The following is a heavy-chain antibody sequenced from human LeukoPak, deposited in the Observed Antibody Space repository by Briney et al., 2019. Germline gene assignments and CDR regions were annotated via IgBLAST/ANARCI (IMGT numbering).Heavy chain of an antibody. V-gene: IGHV3-30-3*02. Sequence: GGSLRLSCAASGFTFSNYAMLWVRQAPGKGLEWVALISYDGRNKYYADSVKGRFTISRDNSKNTLYLQMNSLRAEDTAVYYCAKSGCSSTSCYELWLFDYWGQGTLVTVSS. D-gene: IGHD2-2*01. J-gene: IGHJ4*02. CDR3: AKSGCSSTSCYELWLFDY. CDR2: ISYDGRNK. CDR1: GFTFSNYA.